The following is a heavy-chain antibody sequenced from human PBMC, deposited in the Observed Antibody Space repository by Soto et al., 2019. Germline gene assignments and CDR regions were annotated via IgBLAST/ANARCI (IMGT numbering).Heavy chain of an antibody. CDR3: ARQRTTVVTQAYFDH. D-gene: IGHD2-21*02. Sequence: SETLSLTCIVSGESISSSSYYWGWIRQPPGKGLEWIGSIYYSGRTYYNPSFKSRVTISIDTSKNQFSLKISSVTATDTAVYYCARQRTTVVTQAYFDHWGQGALVTVSS. J-gene: IGHJ4*02. V-gene: IGHV4-39*01. CDR1: GESISSSSYY. CDR2: IYYSGRT.